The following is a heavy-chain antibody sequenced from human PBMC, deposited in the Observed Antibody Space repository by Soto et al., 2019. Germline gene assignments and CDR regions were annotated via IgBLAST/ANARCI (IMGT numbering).Heavy chain of an antibody. Sequence: GGSLRLSCAASGFTFSSYAMSWVRQAPGKGLEWVSAISGSGESTYYADSVKGRFAISRDNSKNTLYLQMNSLKAEDTAVYYCAKDSDYDFWSGRDWFDPWGQGTLVTVSS. J-gene: IGHJ5*02. CDR2: ISGSGEST. CDR3: AKDSDYDFWSGRDWFDP. D-gene: IGHD3-3*01. CDR1: GFTFSSYA. V-gene: IGHV3-23*01.